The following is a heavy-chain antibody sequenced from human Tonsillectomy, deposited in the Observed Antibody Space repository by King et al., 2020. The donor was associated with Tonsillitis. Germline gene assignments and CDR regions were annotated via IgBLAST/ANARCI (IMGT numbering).Heavy chain of an antibody. J-gene: IGHJ2*01. D-gene: IGHD1-26*01. Sequence: QLVQSGGGLVQPGRSLRLSCAASGFTFDDYSMYWVRQAPGKGLEWVSDINWNSGIRGYADSVKGRFTISRDNAKNSLYLQMNSLRTEDTALYYCGKGSEAGGSYSHWYFDLWGRGTLVTVSS. CDR3: GKGSEAGGSYSHWYFDL. V-gene: IGHV3-9*01. CDR2: INWNSGIR. CDR1: GFTFDDYS.